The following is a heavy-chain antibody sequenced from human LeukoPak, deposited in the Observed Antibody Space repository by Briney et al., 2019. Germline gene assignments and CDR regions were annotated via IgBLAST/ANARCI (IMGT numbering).Heavy chain of an antibody. CDR1: GGSFSGYH. D-gene: IGHD3-22*01. CDR2: INHSGST. J-gene: IGHJ4*02. CDR3: ARVHYYDSSGYYY. Sequence: SETLSLTCAVYGGSFSGYHWSWIRQPPGKGLEWIGEINHSGSTNYNPSLKSRVTKSVDTSKNQFSLKLSSVTAADTAVYYCARVHYYDSSGYYYWGQGTLVTVSS. V-gene: IGHV4-34*01.